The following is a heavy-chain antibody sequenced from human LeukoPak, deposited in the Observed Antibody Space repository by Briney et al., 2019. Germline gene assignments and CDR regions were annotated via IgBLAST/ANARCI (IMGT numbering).Heavy chain of an antibody. Sequence: GGSLRLSCAASGFTFSDYYMSWIRQAPGKGLEWVSYISSSGSTIYYADSVKGRFTISRDNAKNSLYLQMNSLRAEDTAVYYCARGSAVTIFGVVIPHGFDPWGQGTLVTVSS. CDR2: ISSSGSTI. J-gene: IGHJ5*02. V-gene: IGHV3-11*01. D-gene: IGHD3-3*01. CDR3: ARGSAVTIFGVVIPHGFDP. CDR1: GFTFSDYY.